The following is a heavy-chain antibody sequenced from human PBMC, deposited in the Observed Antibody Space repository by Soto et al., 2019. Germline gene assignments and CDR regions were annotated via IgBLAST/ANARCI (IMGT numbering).Heavy chain of an antibody. CDR2: TYHRGST. V-gene: IGHV4-59*01. Sequence: SETLSLTCSVSGVSISSYFWSWIRQPPGRGLEWIGYTYHRGSTNYSPSLKSRVAISLDTSENQFSLKVNSVTAADTAVYYCARIGGYHGPLDYWGQGTPVTVS. J-gene: IGHJ4*02. D-gene: IGHD3-16*02. CDR1: GVSISSYF. CDR3: ARIGGYHGPLDY.